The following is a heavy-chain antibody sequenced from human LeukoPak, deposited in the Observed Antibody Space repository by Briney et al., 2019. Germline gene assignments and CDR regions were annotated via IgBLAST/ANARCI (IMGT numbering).Heavy chain of an antibody. CDR1: GFTFRSYA. CDR3: AKDLQKGPVESFDY. D-gene: IGHD2-15*01. V-gene: IGHV3-23*01. Sequence: GGSLRLSCAASGFTFRSYAMSWVRQAPGKGLEWVSAISTSGRNTYYADSVKGRSTISRDNSKNTVYLQMNSLRAEDTAVYYCAKDLQKGPVESFDYWGQGTLVTVSS. J-gene: IGHJ4*02. CDR2: ISTSGRNT.